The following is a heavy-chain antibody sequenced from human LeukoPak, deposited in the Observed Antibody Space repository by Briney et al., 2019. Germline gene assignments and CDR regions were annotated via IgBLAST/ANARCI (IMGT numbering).Heavy chain of an antibody. Sequence: GGSLRLSCAASGFTFSSYAMSWVRQAPGKGLEWVSGISGSGDNTYYADSVNGRITISRDNSKNTLYVQVNSLGTEDTAAYYCAKGSYYESSGSFYFDYWGQGTLVTVSS. CDR3: AKGSYYESSGSFYFDY. J-gene: IGHJ4*02. CDR2: ISGSGDNT. D-gene: IGHD3-22*01. CDR1: GFTFSSYA. V-gene: IGHV3-23*01.